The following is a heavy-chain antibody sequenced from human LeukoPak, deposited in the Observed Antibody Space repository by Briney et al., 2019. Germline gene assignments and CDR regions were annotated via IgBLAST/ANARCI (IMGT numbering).Heavy chain of an antibody. CDR3: AKRSGYTTGWFFDF. J-gene: IGHJ4*02. V-gene: IGHV3-23*01. CDR1: GLTFSGSA. D-gene: IGHD6-19*01. Sequence: PGGSLRLSCAAPGLTFSGSAMSWVRQAPGKGLEWVSLISGSGNSTYYADSVKGRVHISRDNSKNTQFMQMNSLKAEDTAVFYCAKRSGYTTGWFFDFWGQGTLVTVSS. CDR2: ISGSGNST.